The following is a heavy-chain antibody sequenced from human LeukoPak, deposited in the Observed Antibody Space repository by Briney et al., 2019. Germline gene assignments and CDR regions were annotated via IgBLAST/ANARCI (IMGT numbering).Heavy chain of an antibody. CDR3: AKVPPTILILYYFDY. V-gene: IGHV3-23*01. CDR1: RFTFSIYA. D-gene: IGHD2-15*01. Sequence: PGGSLRLSCAASRFTFSIYAMGWFRQAPGKGLEWVSVISGRAERTYYADSVKGRFTISRDNSKNTLYLQMNSLRAEDTAVYYCAKVPPTILILYYFDYWGQGTLVTVSS. CDR2: ISGRAERT. J-gene: IGHJ4*02.